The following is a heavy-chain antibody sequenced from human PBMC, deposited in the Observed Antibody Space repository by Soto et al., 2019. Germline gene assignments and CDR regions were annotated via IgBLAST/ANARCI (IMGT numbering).Heavy chain of an antibody. V-gene: IGHV3-73*02. CDR3: TRLTAATPSDYYGMDV. D-gene: IGHD2-15*01. CDR2: IRSKANSYAT. J-gene: IGHJ6*02. CDR1: GFTFSGSA. Sequence: EVQLVESGGGWVQPGGSLKLSCAASGFTFSGSAMHWVRQASGKGLEWVGRIRSKANSYATAYAASVKGRFTISRDDSKNTAYLQMNSLKTEDTAVYYCTRLTAATPSDYYGMDVWGQGTTVTVSS.